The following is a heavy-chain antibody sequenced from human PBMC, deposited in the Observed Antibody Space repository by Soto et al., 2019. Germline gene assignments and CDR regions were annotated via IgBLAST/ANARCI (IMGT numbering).Heavy chain of an antibody. CDR3: ARGDNWNDFDFDY. CDR1: GDRVSPNSAA. V-gene: IGHV6-1*01. CDR2: TYYRSMWLS. Sequence: PSQTLSLTCAISGDRVSPNSAAWNWIRPSPSRGLEWLGRTYYRSMWLSDYAVSVKSRITIKPDTSKNQFSLQLNSVTPEDTAVYYCARGDNWNDFDFDYWGQGTLVTVSS. D-gene: IGHD1-20*01. J-gene: IGHJ4*02.